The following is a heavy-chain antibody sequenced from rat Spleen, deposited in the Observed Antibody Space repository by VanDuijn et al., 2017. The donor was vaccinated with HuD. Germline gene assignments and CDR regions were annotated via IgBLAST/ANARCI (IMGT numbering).Heavy chain of an antibody. CDR3: ARQGLLPYYFDY. J-gene: IGHJ2*01. CDR1: GFSFSNND. CDR2: ISTGGGNT. Sequence: KFSCSGSGFSFSNNDMAWVRQAPTKGLEWVASISTGGGNTYYRDSVKGRFTISRDNAKSTLYLQMDSLRSEDTATYYCARQGLLPYYFDYWGQGVMVTVSS. V-gene: IGHV5S23*01. D-gene: IGHD1-4*01.